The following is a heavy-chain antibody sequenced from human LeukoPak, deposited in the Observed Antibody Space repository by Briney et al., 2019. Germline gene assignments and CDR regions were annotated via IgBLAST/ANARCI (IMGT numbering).Heavy chain of an antibody. J-gene: IGHJ3*02. CDR3: ARPYSSSWYDDAFDI. D-gene: IGHD6-13*01. Sequence: GGSLRLSCAASGFTFSNAWMSWVRQAPGKGLEWVSVIYSGGSTYYADSVKGRFTISRDNSKNTLYLQMNSLRAEDTAVYYCARPYSSSWYDDAFDIWGQGTMVTVSS. CDR2: IYSGGST. CDR1: GFTFSNAW. V-gene: IGHV3-66*04.